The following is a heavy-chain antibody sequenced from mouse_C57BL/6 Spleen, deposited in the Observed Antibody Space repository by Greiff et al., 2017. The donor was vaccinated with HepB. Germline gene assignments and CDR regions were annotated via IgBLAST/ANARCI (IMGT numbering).Heavy chain of an antibody. J-gene: IGHJ2*01. CDR1: GYTFTDYY. Sequence: VQLQQSGPVLVKPGASVKMSCKASGYTFTDYYMNWVKQSHGKSLEWIGVINPYNGGTSYNQKFKGKATLTVDKSSSTAYMELNSLTSEDSAVYYCARSELLRYYFDYWGQGTTLTVSS. D-gene: IGHD1-1*01. CDR3: ARSELLRYYFDY. CDR2: INPYNGGT. V-gene: IGHV1-19*01.